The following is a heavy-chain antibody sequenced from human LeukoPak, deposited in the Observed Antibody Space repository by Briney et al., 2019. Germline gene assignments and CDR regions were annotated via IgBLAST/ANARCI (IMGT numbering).Heavy chain of an antibody. CDR3: VRVENNGNEEY. J-gene: IGHJ1*01. Sequence: GGSLRLSCAASGFTFSSYWMSSVRQSPGKGLEWVANIKRDASEKYYVASVTGRFTISRDNAKSSLYMQMTSLRAEGTAVYYCVRVENNGNEEYWVEGTQVTVS. V-gene: IGHV3-7*01. CDR1: GFTFSSYW. D-gene: IGHD2-8*01. CDR2: IKRDASEK.